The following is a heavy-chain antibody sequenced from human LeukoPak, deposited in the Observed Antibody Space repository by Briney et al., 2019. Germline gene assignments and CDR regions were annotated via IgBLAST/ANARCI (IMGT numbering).Heavy chain of an antibody. CDR3: SYGQIDY. CDR1: GFTFNTCA. CDR2: ISESGSGT. Sequence: GGSLRLSCEASGFTFNTCAMSWVRQAPGKGLEWVSAISESGSGTYYADSVKGRFTISRDNSKNTLYLQMNSLRAEDTAVYYCSYGQIDYWGQGTLVTVSS. J-gene: IGHJ4*02. V-gene: IGHV3-23*01. D-gene: IGHD4-17*01.